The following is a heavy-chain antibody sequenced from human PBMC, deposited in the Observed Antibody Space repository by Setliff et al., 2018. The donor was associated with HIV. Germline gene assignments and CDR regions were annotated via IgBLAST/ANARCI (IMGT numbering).Heavy chain of an antibody. CDR3: ARAHLTGTTVGLADY. Sequence: PGGSLRLSCAASEFTFDTYPMTWVRQTPGKGLEWLSYISSGGSVIYYADSVKGRFTISRDSGKNSVFLQMNSLRAGDTAVYYCARAHLTGTTVGLADYWGQGTLVTVSS. V-gene: IGHV3-48*04. CDR2: ISSGGSVI. CDR1: EFTFDTYP. J-gene: IGHJ4*02. D-gene: IGHD1-7*01.